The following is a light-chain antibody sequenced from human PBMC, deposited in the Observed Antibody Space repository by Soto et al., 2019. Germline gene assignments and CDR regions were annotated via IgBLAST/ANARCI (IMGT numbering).Light chain of an antibody. Sequence: QSALTQPPSASGSPGQSVTISCTGTSSDVGGYNYVSWYQQHPGKAPKLMIYDVSKRPSGVPDRFSGSKSGNTASLTVSGLQADDEADYYCSSYAGSNYVVFGGGTQLTVL. V-gene: IGLV2-8*01. CDR3: SSYAGSNYVV. CDR1: SSDVGGYNY. CDR2: DVS. J-gene: IGLJ2*01.